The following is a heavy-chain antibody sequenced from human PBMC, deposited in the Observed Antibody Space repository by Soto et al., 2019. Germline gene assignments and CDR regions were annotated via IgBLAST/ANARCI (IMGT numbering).Heavy chain of an antibody. D-gene: IGHD3-10*01. CDR3: ARHYGGYYFDY. CDR2: ISSSSGDI. J-gene: IGHJ4*02. V-gene: IGHV3-21*01. Sequence: PWGSLRLSCAASGFSFSSYSMNWVRQAPGKGLEWVSSISSSSGDIYHADSVKGRFTISRDNAKNSLYLQLNSLRVEDTAVYYCARHYGGYYFDYWGKGTLVTVSS. CDR1: GFSFSSYS.